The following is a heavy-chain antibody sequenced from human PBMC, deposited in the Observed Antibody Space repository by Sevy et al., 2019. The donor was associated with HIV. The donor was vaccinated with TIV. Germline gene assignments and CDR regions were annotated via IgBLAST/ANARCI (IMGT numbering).Heavy chain of an antibody. Sequence: GGSLRLSCVGSGFSFSSDAMSWVRQAPGKGLQWVATVSARGGSTYYADSVRGRFSITRDNSKNTLYVKMNSLRAEDTAVYYCARVVGGGYYDPWSGYLEFDPWGQGTLVTVSS. D-gene: IGHD3-3*01. CDR1: GFSFSSDA. V-gene: IGHV3-23*01. CDR2: VSARGGST. CDR3: ARVVGGGYYDPWSGYLEFDP. J-gene: IGHJ5*02.